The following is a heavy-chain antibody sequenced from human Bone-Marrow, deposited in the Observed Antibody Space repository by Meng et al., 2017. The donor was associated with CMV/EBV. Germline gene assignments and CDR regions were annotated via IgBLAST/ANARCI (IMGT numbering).Heavy chain of an antibody. V-gene: IGHV2-5*02. CDR2: IYWDDDR. J-gene: IGHJ4*02. CDR3: ARRLTSGPFDY. D-gene: IGHD3-16*01. CDR1: GFSLTTNDVG. Sequence: TFSGFSLTTNDVGVGWFRQPPGKALEWLALIYWDDDRRFSPSLKTRLTITKDTTKNQVALTMANMDPVDTATYFCARRLTSGPFDYWGQGILVTVSS.